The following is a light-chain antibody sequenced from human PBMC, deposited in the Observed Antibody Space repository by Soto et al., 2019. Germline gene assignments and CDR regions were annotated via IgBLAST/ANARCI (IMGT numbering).Light chain of an antibody. CDR3: QKYNNAPRT. Sequence: DIQRTQSPSSLSASVGDTVTITCRASQGISNYLAWYQQKPGQVPNILIYAASTLQSGVPSRYSGSGSGTDFKLSISSPRPEDVSTYYCQKYNNAPRTFGQGTNVEI. CDR2: AAS. J-gene: IGKJ1*01. V-gene: IGKV1-27*01. CDR1: QGISNY.